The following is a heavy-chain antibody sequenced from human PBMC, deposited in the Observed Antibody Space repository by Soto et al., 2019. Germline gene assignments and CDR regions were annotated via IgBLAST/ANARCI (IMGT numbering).Heavy chain of an antibody. CDR2: ISSSSSTI. Sequence: GGSLRLSCAASGFTFSSYSMSWFRQAPGKGLEWVSYISSSSSTIYYADSVKGRFTISRDNAKNSLYLQMNSLRAEDTAVYYCARDDFWSGYDFDYWGQGTLVTVST. D-gene: IGHD3-3*01. V-gene: IGHV3-48*01. J-gene: IGHJ4*02. CDR3: ARDDFWSGYDFDY. CDR1: GFTFSSYS.